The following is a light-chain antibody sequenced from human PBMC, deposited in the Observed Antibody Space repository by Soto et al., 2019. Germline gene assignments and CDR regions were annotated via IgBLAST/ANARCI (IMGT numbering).Light chain of an antibody. V-gene: IGKV1-27*01. CDR3: QKYNSFGT. J-gene: IGKJ3*01. CDR2: AAS. Sequence: DIQMTQSPSSLSASVGDRVTITCRASQGISNYLAWYQHKPGKVPKLLIYAASTLQSGVPSRFSGSGSGTDFTLTISSLQPEDVATYYCQKYNSFGTFGPGTKVDIK. CDR1: QGISNY.